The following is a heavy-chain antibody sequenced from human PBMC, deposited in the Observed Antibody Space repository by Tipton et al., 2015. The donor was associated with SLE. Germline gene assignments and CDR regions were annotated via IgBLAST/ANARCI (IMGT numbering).Heavy chain of an antibody. D-gene: IGHD3-3*01. V-gene: IGHV4-59*11. J-gene: IGHJ5*02. CDR2: IYYSGST. CDR1: GGSISSHY. CDR3: ARDVGYYDFWSGYFNSACSGP. Sequence: TLSLTCTVSGGSISSHYWSWIRQPPGKGLEWIGYIYYSGSTNYNPSLKSRVTISVDTSKNQFSLKLSSVTAADTAVYYCARDVGYYDFWSGYFNSACSGPWGQGTLVTVSS.